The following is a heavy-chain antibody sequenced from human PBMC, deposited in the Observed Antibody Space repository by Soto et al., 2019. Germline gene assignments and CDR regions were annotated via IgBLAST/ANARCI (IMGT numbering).Heavy chain of an antibody. V-gene: IGHV4-61*01. CDR2: IYYSGST. CDR3: ARDGYTGP. J-gene: IGHJ5*02. Sequence: SETLSLTCTVSGGSVSSGSYYWSWIRQPPGKGLEWIGYIYYSGSTNYNPSLKSRVTISVDTSKNQFSLKLSSVTAADTAVYYCARDGYTGPWGQGTLVIVSS. CDR1: GGSVSSGSYY. D-gene: IGHD1-26*01.